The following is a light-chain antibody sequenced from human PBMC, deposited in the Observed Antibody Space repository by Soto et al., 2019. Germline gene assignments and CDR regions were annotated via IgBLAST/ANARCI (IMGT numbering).Light chain of an antibody. CDR3: QQYGNSPLT. CDR2: GAY. CDR1: QTVTTRY. Sequence: NVLMQGQGALFFCPGEEATLSCRASQTVTTRYLAWYQQRPGQSPRLLIYGAYNRATGIPDRFSGSGSGTDFTLTIRGLEPEDFAVYYCQQYGNSPLTVGGGTKVDIK. V-gene: IGKV3-20*01. J-gene: IGKJ4*01.